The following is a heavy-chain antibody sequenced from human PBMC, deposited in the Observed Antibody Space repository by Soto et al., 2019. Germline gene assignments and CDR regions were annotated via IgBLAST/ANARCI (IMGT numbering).Heavy chain of an antibody. Sequence: QVQLVQSGAEVKKPGSSVKVSCKASGGTFSSYAISWVRQAPGQGLEWMGGIIPIFGTANYAQKFQGRVTMSGDESTSIADLEPGSLRSEETAVYYCGRAAGVAVAGTGSDYWGQGTLVTVSS. CDR1: GGTFSSYA. CDR3: GRAAGVAVAGTGSDY. V-gene: IGHV1-69*12. D-gene: IGHD6-19*01. CDR2: IIPIFGTA. J-gene: IGHJ4*02.